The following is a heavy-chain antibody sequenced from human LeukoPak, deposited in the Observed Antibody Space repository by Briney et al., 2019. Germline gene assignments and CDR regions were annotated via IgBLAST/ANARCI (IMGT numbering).Heavy chain of an antibody. CDR3: AIAGTTGTMWYNWFDP. J-gene: IGHJ5*02. Sequence: ASVKVSCKASGYTFTGYYMHWVRQAPGQGLEWMGWINPNSGGTNYAQKFQGRVTMTRDTSISTAYMELSRLRSDDTAVYYCAIAGTTGTMWYNWFDPWGQGTLVTVSS. CDR1: GYTFTGYY. CDR2: INPNSGGT. V-gene: IGHV1-2*02. D-gene: IGHD1-1*01.